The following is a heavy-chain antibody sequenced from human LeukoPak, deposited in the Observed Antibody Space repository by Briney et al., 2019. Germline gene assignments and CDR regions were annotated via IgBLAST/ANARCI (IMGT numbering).Heavy chain of an antibody. V-gene: IGHV3-23*01. J-gene: IGHJ4*02. CDR1: GFTFSSYA. CDR3: AKDSDHSYGHPPAINLGY. Sequence: GGSLRLSCAASGFTFSSYAMSWVRQAPGKGLEWVSAISDSGGSTYYADSVKGRFTISRDNSKNTLYLQMNSLRAEDTAVYYCAKDSDHSYGHPPAINLGYWGQGTLVTVSS. CDR2: ISDSGGST. D-gene: IGHD5-18*01.